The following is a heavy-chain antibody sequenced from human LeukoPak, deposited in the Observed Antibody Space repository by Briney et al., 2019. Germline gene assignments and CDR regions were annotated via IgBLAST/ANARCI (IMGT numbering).Heavy chain of an antibody. V-gene: IGHV3-23*01. CDR3: AKGHYYGSGSLDY. J-gene: IGHJ4*02. CDR2: IGGRDGST. CDR1: GFTFSSYG. Sequence: GGSLRLSCAASGFTFSSYGMSWVRQAPGKGLEWVSAIGGRDGSTYYADSVKGRFAISRDNAKNTLYVQMNSLRAEDTAVYYCAKGHYYGSGSLDYWGQGTLVTVSS. D-gene: IGHD3-10*01.